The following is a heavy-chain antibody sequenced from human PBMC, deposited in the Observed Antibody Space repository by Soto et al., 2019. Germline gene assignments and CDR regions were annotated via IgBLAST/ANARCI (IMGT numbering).Heavy chain of an antibody. CDR3: ARARWYDAFDV. CDR2: IFHGGNT. D-gene: IGHD2-15*01. V-gene: IGHV4-38-2*01. Sequence: KPSETLSLTCAVSGFFISSGNYWGWIRKPPGKGLEWIGSIFHGGNTYYNPSLKSRVTISVDMSKNQFSLKLNSVTAADTAVHYCARARWYDAFDVWGQGTVVTVSS. CDR1: GFFISSGNY. J-gene: IGHJ3*01.